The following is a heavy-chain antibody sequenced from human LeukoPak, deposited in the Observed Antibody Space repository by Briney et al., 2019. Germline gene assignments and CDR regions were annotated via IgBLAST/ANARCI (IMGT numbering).Heavy chain of an antibody. CDR3: ASRAHFWSGPGG. CDR2: ISYDGSNK. CDR1: GFTFSSYG. Sequence: GGSLRLSCAASGFTFSSYGMHWVRQAPGKGLEWVAVISYDGSNKYYADSVKGRFTISRDNAKNSLYLQMNSLRAEDTAAYYCASRAHFWSGPGGWGQGTLVTVSS. D-gene: IGHD3-3*02. V-gene: IGHV3-30*03. J-gene: IGHJ4*02.